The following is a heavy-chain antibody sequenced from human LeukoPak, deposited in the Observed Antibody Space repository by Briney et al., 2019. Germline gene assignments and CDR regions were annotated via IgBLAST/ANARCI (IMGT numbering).Heavy chain of an antibody. CDR1: GFTFSNYG. Sequence: KSGGSLGLSCAASGFTFSNYGMNWVRQAPGKGLEWVSSISSSSSYIYYADSVKGRFTISRDNAKNSLYLQMNSLRAEDTAVYYCVLNPTYYYDSSGHPLPSYFDYWGQGTLVTVSS. CDR2: ISSSSSYI. V-gene: IGHV3-21*01. D-gene: IGHD3-22*01. J-gene: IGHJ4*02. CDR3: VLNPTYYYDSSGHPLPSYFDY.